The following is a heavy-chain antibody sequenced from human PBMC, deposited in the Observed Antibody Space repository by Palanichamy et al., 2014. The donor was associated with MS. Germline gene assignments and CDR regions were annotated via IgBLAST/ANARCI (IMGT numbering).Heavy chain of an antibody. Sequence: EVQLVESGGGLVQPGGSLRLSCAASGFTFSSYAMSWVRQAPGKGLGWASSISGSGGSTYYADSVKGRFTISRDNSKNTLYLQMNTLRAEDTAVYYCAKPQWLDYYWYFDLWGRGTLVTVSS. CDR2: ISGSGGST. V-gene: IGHV3-23*04. CDR3: AKPQWLDYYWYFDL. D-gene: IGHD6-19*01. CDR1: GFTFSSYA. J-gene: IGHJ2*01.